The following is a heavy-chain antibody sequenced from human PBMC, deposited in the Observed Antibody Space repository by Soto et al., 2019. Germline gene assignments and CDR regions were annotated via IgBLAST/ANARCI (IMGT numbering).Heavy chain of an antibody. CDR1: GFTFDDYA. D-gene: IGHD6-19*01. CDR3: AKDTGISGAVAFDF. V-gene: IGHV3-9*01. J-gene: IGHJ4*02. Sequence: EVQLVESGGGLVQPGRSLRLSCAASGFTFDDYAMHWVRQAPGKGLEWVSGISWNSGSIGYADSVKGRFTISRDNAKNSLYLQMNRLRAEDTALYYCAKDTGISGAVAFDFWGQGTLVTVSS. CDR2: ISWNSGSI.